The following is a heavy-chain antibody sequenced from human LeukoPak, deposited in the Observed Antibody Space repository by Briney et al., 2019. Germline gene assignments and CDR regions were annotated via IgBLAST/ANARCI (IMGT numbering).Heavy chain of an antibody. CDR3: ARGGDYGDLRYFDY. D-gene: IGHD4-17*01. Sequence: SETLSLTCTVSGVSINNYYWSWIRQPPGKGLEWIGYIYYRGSTNYNPSLESRVTFSVDTSKNQFSLRLNSVTAADTAVYYCARGGDYGDLRYFDYWGQGTLVTVSS. CDR2: IYYRGST. V-gene: IGHV4-59*01. CDR1: GVSINNYY. J-gene: IGHJ4*02.